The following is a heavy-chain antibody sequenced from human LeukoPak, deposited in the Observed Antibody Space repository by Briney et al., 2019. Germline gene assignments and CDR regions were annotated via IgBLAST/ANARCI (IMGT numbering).Heavy chain of an antibody. D-gene: IGHD1-26*01. CDR3: ARRRVGATTWDAFDI. V-gene: IGHV4-59*08. Sequence: SETLSLTCTVSGGSISTYHWGWIRQPPGKGLEWIGYINYSGSTNYSPSLESRVTISLDTSKNQCSLQLSSVTAADTAVYYCARRRVGATTWDAFDIWGQGTLVTVSS. J-gene: IGHJ3*02. CDR2: INYSGST. CDR1: GGSISTYH.